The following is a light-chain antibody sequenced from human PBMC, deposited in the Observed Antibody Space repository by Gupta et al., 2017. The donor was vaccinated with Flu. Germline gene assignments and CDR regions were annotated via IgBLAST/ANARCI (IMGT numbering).Light chain of an antibody. Sequence: ATLSLSPGERATLSCRASQSVSSYLAWYQQKPGQAPRLLIYGASTRATGIPTRFSGSGSGTDFTLTISSLESEDFAVYYCQQRNNWPPWTFGQGTKLEIK. CDR3: QQRNNWPPWT. CDR2: GAS. V-gene: IGKV3-11*01. J-gene: IGKJ2*02. CDR1: QSVSSY.